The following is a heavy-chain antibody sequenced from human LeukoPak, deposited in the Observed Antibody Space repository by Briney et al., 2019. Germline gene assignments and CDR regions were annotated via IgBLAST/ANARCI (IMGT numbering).Heavy chain of an antibody. J-gene: IGHJ4*02. CDR2: INSNSGGT. Sequence: VASVKVSCKTSGFTFTGYYVHWVRQAPGQGLEWMGWINSNSGGTNYAQKFHGRVTMTRDTSITTTYMELSRLRSDDTAVYYCARGFGNYDEDFDYSGQGTLVTVSS. D-gene: IGHD4-11*01. CDR3: ARGFGNYDEDFDY. V-gene: IGHV1-2*02. CDR1: GFTFTGYY.